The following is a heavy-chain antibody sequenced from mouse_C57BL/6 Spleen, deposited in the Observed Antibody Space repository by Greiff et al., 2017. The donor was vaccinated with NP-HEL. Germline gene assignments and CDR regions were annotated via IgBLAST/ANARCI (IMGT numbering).Heavy chain of an antibody. D-gene: IGHD2-5*01. CDR2: IDPSDSYT. J-gene: IGHJ4*01. CDR1: GYTFTSYW. V-gene: IGHV1-59*01. Sequence: VQLQQPGAELVRPGTSVKLSCKASGYTFTSYWMHWVKQRPGQGLEWIGVIDPSDSYTNYNQKFKGKATLTVDTSSSTAYMQLSSLTSEDSAVYYCARSNSFYAMDYWGQGTSVTVSS. CDR3: ARSNSFYAMDY.